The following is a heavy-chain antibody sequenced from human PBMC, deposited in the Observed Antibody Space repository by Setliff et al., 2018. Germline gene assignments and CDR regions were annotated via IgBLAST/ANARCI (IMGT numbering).Heavy chain of an antibody. D-gene: IGHD6-13*01. CDR3: AREGYSSLIGWFDP. CDR1: GGSISSGSYY. CDR2: IYTSGST. J-gene: IGHJ5*02. V-gene: IGHV4-61*02. Sequence: SETLSLTCTVSGGSISSGSYYWSWIRQPAGKGLEWIGRIYTSGSTNYKPPLKSRVTISVDTSKNQFSLKLSSVTAADTAVYYCAREGYSSLIGWFDPWGQGTLVTVS.